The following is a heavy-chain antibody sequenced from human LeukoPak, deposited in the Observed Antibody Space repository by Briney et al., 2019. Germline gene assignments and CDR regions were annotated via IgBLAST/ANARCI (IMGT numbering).Heavy chain of an antibody. CDR2: ISSSSSYI. CDR3: ARGYYDFWSGLLRYYYYYMGV. J-gene: IGHJ6*03. CDR1: GFTFSSYS. V-gene: IGHV3-21*01. Sequence: GGSLRLSCAASGFTFSSYSMNWVRQAPGKGLEWVSCISSSSSYIYYADSVKGRLTISRDNAKNSLYLQMNSLRAEDTAVYYCARGYYDFWSGLLRYYYYYMGVWGKGTTVTVSS. D-gene: IGHD3-3*01.